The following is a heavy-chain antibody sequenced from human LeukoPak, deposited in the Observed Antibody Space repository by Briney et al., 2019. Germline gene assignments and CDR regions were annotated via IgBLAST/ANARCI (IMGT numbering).Heavy chain of an antibody. Sequence: PSETLSLTCTVSGDSIAPYYWSWIRQPPGKGLEWIGYIYYSGSTNYNPSLKSRVTISVDTSKNQFSLKLSSVAAADTAVYYCARSPGIAAEDFQHWGQGTLVTVSS. D-gene: IGHD6-13*01. CDR2: IYYSGST. J-gene: IGHJ1*01. V-gene: IGHV4-59*01. CDR3: ARSPGIAAEDFQH. CDR1: GDSIAPYY.